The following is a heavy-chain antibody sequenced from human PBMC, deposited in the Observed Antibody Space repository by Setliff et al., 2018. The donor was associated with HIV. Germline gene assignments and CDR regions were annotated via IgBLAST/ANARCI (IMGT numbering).Heavy chain of an antibody. D-gene: IGHD2-15*01. J-gene: IGHJ4*02. V-gene: IGHV1-69*10. CDR2: IIPVFGMT. CDR3: ATQTVAVGAPGYFDS. CDR1: GGTFSSSA. Sequence: SVKVSCKASGGTFSSSALSWVRQARGQGPEWLGGIIPVFGMTDYAQNFQGRLTITADTSTGTAYMELLSLRSEDTAIYYCATQTVAVGAPGYFDSWGQGTLVTVSS.